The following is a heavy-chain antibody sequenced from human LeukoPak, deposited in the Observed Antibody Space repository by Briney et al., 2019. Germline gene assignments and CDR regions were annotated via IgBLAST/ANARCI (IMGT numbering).Heavy chain of an antibody. D-gene: IGHD3-22*01. V-gene: IGHV4-59*01. CDR2: IYYSGST. J-gene: IGHJ4*02. Sequence: PSETLSLTCTVSGGSISSYYWSWIRQPPGKGLEWIGYIYYSGSTNYNPSLKSRVTISVDTSKNQFSLKLSSVTAADTAVYYCARSMIVAHFDHWGQGTLVTVSS. CDR1: GGSISSYY. CDR3: ARSMIVAHFDH.